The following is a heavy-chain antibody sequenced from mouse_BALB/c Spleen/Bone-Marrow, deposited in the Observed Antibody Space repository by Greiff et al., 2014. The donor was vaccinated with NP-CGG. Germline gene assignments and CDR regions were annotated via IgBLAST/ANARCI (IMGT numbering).Heavy chain of an antibody. CDR3: ARRSDLRASMDY. CDR2: ISSGGSDT. D-gene: IGHD3-1*01. J-gene: IGHJ4*01. V-gene: IGHV5-9-1*01. CDR1: GFTFSSYA. Sequence: DVMLVESGGGLVKPGGSLKLSCTTSGFTFSSYAMSWVRQTPEKRLEWVAVISSGGSDTYYPDSVKGRFTVSRDNAKNTLYLQMSSLRSEDTALYYCARRSDLRASMDYWGQGTSVTASS.